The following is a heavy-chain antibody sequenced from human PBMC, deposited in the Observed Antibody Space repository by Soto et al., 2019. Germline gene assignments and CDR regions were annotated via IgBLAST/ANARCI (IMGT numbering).Heavy chain of an antibody. V-gene: IGHV3-33*08. Sequence: PGGSLRLSCAASGFAFDSYWMHWVRQAPGKGLDWVGVIWYDGSNKDYAESVKGRFTISRDNSKNMLYLQMNSLRADDTAVYYCASSINWGQGTLVTVSS. CDR1: GFAFDSYW. J-gene: IGHJ4*02. CDR2: IWYDGSNK. CDR3: ASSIN.